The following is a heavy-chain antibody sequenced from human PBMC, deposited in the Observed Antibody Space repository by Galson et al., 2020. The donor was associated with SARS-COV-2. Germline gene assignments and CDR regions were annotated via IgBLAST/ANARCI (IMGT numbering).Heavy chain of an antibody. CDR2: IFSTRSA. D-gene: IGHD4-17*01. Sequence: SETLSLTCSVSGAAITSTNYYWAWIRQPPGKGLEWVGSIFSTRSAYYSPSLKSRLTLSVDTSKNQFSLKLTSVSAADTAIYFCASVDFGDYRPYCFDPWGQGTRVTVSS. V-gene: IGHV4-39*07. J-gene: IGHJ5*02. CDR1: GAAITSTNYY. CDR3: ASVDFGDYRPYCFDP.